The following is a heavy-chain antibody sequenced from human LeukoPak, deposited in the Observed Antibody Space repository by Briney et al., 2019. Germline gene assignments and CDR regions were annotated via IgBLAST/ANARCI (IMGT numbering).Heavy chain of an antibody. J-gene: IGHJ4*02. V-gene: IGHV3-30-3*02. CDR2: ISYDGSNK. Sequence: GGSLRLSCAASGFTFSSYAMHWVRQAPGKGLEWVAVISYDGSNKYYADSVKGRFTISRDNSKNTLYLQMNSLRAEDTAVYYCAKSKEWPSRYFDYWGQGTLVTVSS. D-gene: IGHD3-3*01. CDR3: AKSKEWPSRYFDY. CDR1: GFTFSSYA.